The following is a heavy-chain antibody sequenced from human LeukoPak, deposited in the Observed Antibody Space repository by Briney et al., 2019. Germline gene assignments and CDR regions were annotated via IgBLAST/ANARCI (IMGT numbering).Heavy chain of an antibody. D-gene: IGHD3-22*01. CDR3: ACLNSSGYYGGY. V-gene: IGHV4-38-2*02. CDR2: IYHSGST. CDR1: GGSISSYY. J-gene: IGHJ4*02. Sequence: SETLSLTCTVSGGSISSYYWGWIRQPPGKGLEWIGSIYHSGSTYYNPSLKSRVTISRDTSKNQFSLKLSSVTAADTAVYYCACLNSSGYYGGYWGQGTLVTVSS.